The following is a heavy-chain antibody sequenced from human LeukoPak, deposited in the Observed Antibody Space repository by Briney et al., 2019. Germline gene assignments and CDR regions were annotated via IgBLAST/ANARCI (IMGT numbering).Heavy chain of an antibody. Sequence: GGSLRLSCAASGFTFSSYGMHWVRRAPGKGLEWVAFIRYDGSNKYYADSVRGRFTISRDNSKNTLYLQMNSLRAEDTAVYYCAKERWLTPYGTASFDYWGQGTLVTVSS. D-gene: IGHD3-22*01. V-gene: IGHV3-30*02. CDR1: GFTFSSYG. J-gene: IGHJ4*02. CDR2: IRYDGSNK. CDR3: AKERWLTPYGTASFDY.